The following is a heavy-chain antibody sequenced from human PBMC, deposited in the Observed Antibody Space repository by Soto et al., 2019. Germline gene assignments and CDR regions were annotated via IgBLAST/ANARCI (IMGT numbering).Heavy chain of an antibody. D-gene: IGHD4-17*01. V-gene: IGHV1-58*01. J-gene: IGHJ2*01. CDR2: IVVGSGNT. Sequence: SVKVSCKASGFTFTSSAVQWVRQARGQRLEWIGWIVVGSGNTNYAQKFQERVTITRDMSTSTAYMELSSLRSEDTAVYYCARDVMTTVTILYHWYFDLWGRGTLVTVSS. CDR1: GFTFTSSA. CDR3: ARDVMTTVTILYHWYFDL.